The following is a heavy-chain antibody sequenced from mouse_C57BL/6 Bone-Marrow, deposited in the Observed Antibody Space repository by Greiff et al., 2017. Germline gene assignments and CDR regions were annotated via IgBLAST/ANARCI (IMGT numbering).Heavy chain of an antibody. D-gene: IGHD1-1*01. J-gene: IGHJ1*03. CDR3: ARGWITTVVADWYFDV. Sequence: VQLQESGAELARPGASVTLSCKASGYTFTSYGISWVKQRTGQGLEWIGEIYPGSGNTYYNEKFKGKATLTADKSSSTAYMELRSLTSEDSAVYYGARGWITTVVADWYFDVWGTGTTVTVSS. V-gene: IGHV1-81*01. CDR2: IYPGSGNT. CDR1: GYTFTSYG.